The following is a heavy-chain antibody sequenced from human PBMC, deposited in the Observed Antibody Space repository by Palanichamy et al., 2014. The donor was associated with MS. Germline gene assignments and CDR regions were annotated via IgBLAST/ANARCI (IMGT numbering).Heavy chain of an antibody. J-gene: IGHJ4*02. V-gene: IGHV3-30*18. CDR1: GFTFSSCG. CDR3: AKDIVGATTSPWGIDY. D-gene: IGHD1-26*01. CDR2: ISYDGSNK. Sequence: PRRVRRDSSCAASGFTFSSCGMHWVRQAPGKGLEWVAVISYDGSNKYNADSVKGRFTISRDNSKNTLYLQMNSLRAEDTAVYYCAKDIVGATTSPWGIDYWGQGTLVTVSS.